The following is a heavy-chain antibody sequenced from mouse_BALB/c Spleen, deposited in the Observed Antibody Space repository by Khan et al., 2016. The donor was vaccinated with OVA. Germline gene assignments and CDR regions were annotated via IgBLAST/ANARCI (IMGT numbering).Heavy chain of an antibody. CDR2: IYPGSGSS. Sequence: VQLQQSGPELVKPGASVKISCKASGYTFTDYLISWVKQRTGQGLEWIGEIYPGSGSSYYNEKFKGKATLTADKSSNTAFRQLSSLTSEDSAVYFCAREGDRGGMFDYWGQGTALTVSS. J-gene: IGHJ2*01. CDR3: AREGDRGGMFDY. D-gene: IGHD3-3*01. CDR1: GYTFTDYL. V-gene: IGHV1-77*01.